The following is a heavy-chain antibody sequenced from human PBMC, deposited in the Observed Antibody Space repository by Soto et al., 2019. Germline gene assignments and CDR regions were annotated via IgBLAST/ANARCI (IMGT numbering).Heavy chain of an antibody. CDR2: VNPNSGGT. CDR3: ARWEQLVLGFDI. V-gene: IGHV1-2*02. Sequence: ASVKVSCKTSGGTFTGYYIHWVRQAPGQGLEWMGWVNPNSGGTNFAQKFQGRVTVTRDTPISTAYMELTSLRSDDTAVYYCARWEQLVLGFDIWGQGTMVTVSS. D-gene: IGHD6-6*01. CDR1: GGTFTGYY. J-gene: IGHJ3*02.